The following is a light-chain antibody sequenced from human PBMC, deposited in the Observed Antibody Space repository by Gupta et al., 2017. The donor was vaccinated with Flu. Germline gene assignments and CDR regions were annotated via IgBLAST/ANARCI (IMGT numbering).Light chain of an antibody. V-gene: IGKV6-21*01. Sequence: EIVLTQSPDFQSVPPKEKVTITCRASQTIGSNLHWYQQKPNQSPKLLIKYASQSFSGVPSRFSGSGSGTDFTLTINGLEAEDAATYYCRQSDSLPRTFGQGTKVEIK. CDR3: RQSDSLPRT. CDR1: QTIGSN. CDR2: YAS. J-gene: IGKJ1*01.